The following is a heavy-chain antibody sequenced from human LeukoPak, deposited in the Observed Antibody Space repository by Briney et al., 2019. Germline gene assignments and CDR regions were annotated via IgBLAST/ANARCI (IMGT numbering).Heavy chain of an antibody. CDR3: ARDRTEETYDYVWGSYRPSYYYYGMDV. D-gene: IGHD3-16*02. J-gene: IGHJ6*02. CDR2: IYYSGST. V-gene: IGHV4-61*01. Sequence: PSETLSLTCTVSGGSVSSGSYYWSWIRQPPGKGLEWIGYIYYSGSTNYNPSLKSRVTISVDTSKNQFSLKLSSVTAADTAVYYCARDRTEETYDYVWGSYRPSYYYYGMDVWGQGTTVTVSS. CDR1: GGSVSSGSYY.